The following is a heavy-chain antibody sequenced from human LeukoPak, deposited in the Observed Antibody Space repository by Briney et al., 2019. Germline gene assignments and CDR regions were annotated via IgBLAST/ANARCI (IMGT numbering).Heavy chain of an antibody. CDR1: GFTFNNYG. Sequence: PGGSLRLSCAASGFTFNNYGMHWVRQAPGKGLEWVAFIRYNGNNQYYADSVKGRFTISRDNSKNTLYLQMNSLRAEDTAVYYCAKDLGSSGWYGSFDYWGQGTLVTVSS. CDR2: IRYNGNNQ. J-gene: IGHJ4*02. CDR3: AKDLGSSGWYGSFDY. D-gene: IGHD6-19*01. V-gene: IGHV3-30*02.